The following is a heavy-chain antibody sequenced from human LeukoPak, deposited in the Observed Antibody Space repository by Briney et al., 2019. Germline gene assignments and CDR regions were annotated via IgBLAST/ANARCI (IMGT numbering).Heavy chain of an antibody. Sequence: SETLSLTCAVYGGSFSGYCWSWIRQPPGKGLEWIGEINHSGSTNYNPSLKSRVTISVDTSKNQFSLKLSSVTAADTAVYYCARVGTQRGAQADYWGQGTLVTVSS. CDR2: INHSGST. J-gene: IGHJ4*02. V-gene: IGHV4-34*01. D-gene: IGHD1-14*01. CDR3: ARVGTQRGAQADY. CDR1: GGSFSGYC.